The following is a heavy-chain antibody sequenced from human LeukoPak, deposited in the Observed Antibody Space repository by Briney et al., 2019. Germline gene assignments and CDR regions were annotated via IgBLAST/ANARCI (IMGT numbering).Heavy chain of an antibody. CDR3: ARSKYYYDSSGYYLGY. V-gene: IGHV5-51*01. CDR1: GYSFTSYW. D-gene: IGHD3-22*01. CDR2: IYPGDSDT. J-gene: IGHJ4*02. Sequence: GESLKISCKGSGYSFTSYWIGWVRQMPGKGLEWMGIIYPGDSDTRYSPSFQGKVTISADKSISTAYLQWSSLKASDTAMYYCARSKYYYDSSGYYLGYWGQGTLVTVSS.